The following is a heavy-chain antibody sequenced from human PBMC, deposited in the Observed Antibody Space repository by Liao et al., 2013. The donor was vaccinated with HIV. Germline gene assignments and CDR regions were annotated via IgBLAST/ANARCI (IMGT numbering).Heavy chain of an antibody. CDR3: ARVGRSSGKLDY. J-gene: IGHJ4*02. CDR1: GASIASGSYF. D-gene: IGHD3-22*01. Sequence: QVQLQESGPGLVKPSQTLSLTCTVSGASIASGSYFWTWIRQPAGKGLEWLGHRYITGSKNYNPSLKSRVTISADTSKNQFSLTLNSVTAADTAVYYCARVGRSSGKLDYWGQGTLVTVSS. V-gene: IGHV4-61*02. CDR2: RYITGSK.